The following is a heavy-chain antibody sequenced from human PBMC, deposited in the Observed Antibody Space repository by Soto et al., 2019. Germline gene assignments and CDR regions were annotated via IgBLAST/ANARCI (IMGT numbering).Heavy chain of an antibody. D-gene: IGHD4-4*01. CDR1: GFTFSTYA. CDR3: ARDLDYINSSSFCMDV. J-gene: IGHJ6*02. V-gene: IGHV3-30-3*01. CDR2: ISYDGSNK. Sequence: GGSLRLSCAASGFTFSTYAMHWVRQGPGKGLEWVAAISYDGSNKHYADSVKGRFTISRDNSKKMLYLQMNSLRAEDTAVYYCARDLDYINSSSFCMDVWGQATTVTGSS.